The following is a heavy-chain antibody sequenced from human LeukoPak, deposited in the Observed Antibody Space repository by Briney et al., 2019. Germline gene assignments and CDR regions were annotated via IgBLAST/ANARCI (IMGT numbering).Heavy chain of an antibody. CDR2: ISYDGSNK. CDR3: ASGSTVDIVATIKGVLWDY. Sequence: GRSLRLSCAASGFSFGSCGMHWVRQAPGKGLEWVAVISYDGSNKYYADSVKGRFTISRDNSKNTLYLQMNSLRAEDTAVYYCASGSTVDIVATIKGVLWDYWGQGTLVTVSS. CDR1: GFSFGSCG. J-gene: IGHJ4*02. V-gene: IGHV3-30*03. D-gene: IGHD5-12*01.